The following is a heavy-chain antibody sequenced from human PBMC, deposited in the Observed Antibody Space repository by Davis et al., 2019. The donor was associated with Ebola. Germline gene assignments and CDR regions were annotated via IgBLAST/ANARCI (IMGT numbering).Heavy chain of an antibody. J-gene: IGHJ4*02. D-gene: IGHD5-18*01. CDR2: IYHSGST. CDR1: GGSISSSNW. CDR3: ARHRYSYGYDY. Sequence: GSLRLSCAVSGGSISSSNWWSWVRQPPGTGLAWIGEIYHSGSTNYNPSLKSRVTISVDTSKNQFSLKLSSVTAADTGVYYCARHRYSYGYDYWGQGTLVTVSS. V-gene: IGHV4-4*02.